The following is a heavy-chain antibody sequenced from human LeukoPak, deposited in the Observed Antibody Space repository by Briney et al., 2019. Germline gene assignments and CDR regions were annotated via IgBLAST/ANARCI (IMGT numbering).Heavy chain of an antibody. J-gene: IGHJ6*02. CDR3: ARDSTTVVIRAYYSGMDV. D-gene: IGHD4-23*01. Sequence: QSGGSLRLSCAASGFTFSSHEMNWVRQAPGKGLEWVSYISGSGTDIHYADSVKGRFTVSRDDARNSLYLQMNSLRAEDTAVYYCARDSTTVVIRAYYSGMDVWGQGTTVTVSS. CDR1: GFTFSSHE. V-gene: IGHV3-48*03. CDR2: ISGSGTDI.